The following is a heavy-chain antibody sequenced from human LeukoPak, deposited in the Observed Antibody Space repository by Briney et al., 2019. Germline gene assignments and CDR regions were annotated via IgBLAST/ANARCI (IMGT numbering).Heavy chain of an antibody. CDR1: GGSISSSDYY. CDR2: IFYSGST. V-gene: IGHV4-39*01. Sequence: SETLPLTCTVSGGSISSSDYYWGWIRQPPGKGLEWIGSIFYSGSTYYNPSLKSPVTISADMSKNYFSLRLSSVTAADTATYYCARHRRYYGSGSYYSDFDSWGQGILVTVSS. CDR3: ARHRRYYGSGSYYSDFDS. J-gene: IGHJ4*02. D-gene: IGHD3-10*01.